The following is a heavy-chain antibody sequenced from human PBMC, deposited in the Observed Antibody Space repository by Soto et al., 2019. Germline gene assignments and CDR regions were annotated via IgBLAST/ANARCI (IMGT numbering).Heavy chain of an antibody. Sequence: HVQLVQSGTEVKKPGASVRVSCMVSGYPFTTYYIHWVRQAHGQGLEWMGWIDARSGGTVYEQKFQGRVTMTRDTSISTVYMDLGGLTSDDTALYYCATDDYGIFPYWGQGSLVTVSS. D-gene: IGHD3-10*01. CDR3: ATDDYGIFPY. CDR1: GYPFTTYY. V-gene: IGHV1-2*02. J-gene: IGHJ4*02. CDR2: IDARSGGT.